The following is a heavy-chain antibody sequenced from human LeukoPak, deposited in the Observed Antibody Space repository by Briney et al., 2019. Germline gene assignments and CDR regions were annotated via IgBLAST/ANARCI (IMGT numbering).Heavy chain of an antibody. D-gene: IGHD5-18*01. Sequence: PGGSLRLSCAASGFIFSSYTMNWVRQAPGKGLEWVAYISSSSSTVYYADSVKGRFTISRDNAKNSLYLQMNSLRDEDTAVYYCARGGSGYSYGKIDSWGQGILVTVSS. CDR3: ARGGSGYSYGKIDS. CDR1: GFIFSSYT. CDR2: ISSSSSTV. J-gene: IGHJ4*02. V-gene: IGHV3-48*02.